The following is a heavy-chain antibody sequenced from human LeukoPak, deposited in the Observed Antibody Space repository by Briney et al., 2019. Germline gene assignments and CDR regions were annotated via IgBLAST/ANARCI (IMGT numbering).Heavy chain of an antibody. CDR1: GYTFTSYG. J-gene: IGHJ4*02. CDR3: ARVMGGGGVRGVMFDY. V-gene: IGHV1-18*01. Sequence: GASVKVSCKAFGYTFTSYGISWVRQAPGQGLEWMGWISAYNGNTNYAQKLQGRVTMTTDTSTSTAYMELRSLRSDDTAVYYCARVMGGGGVRGVMFDYWGQGTLVTVSS. CDR2: ISAYNGNT. D-gene: IGHD3-10*01.